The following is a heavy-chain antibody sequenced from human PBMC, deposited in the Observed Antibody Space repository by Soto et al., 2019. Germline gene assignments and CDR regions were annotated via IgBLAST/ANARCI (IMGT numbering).Heavy chain of an antibody. D-gene: IGHD3-22*01. Sequence: AVVKKPGSSVKVSCKASGGTPSNSAISWVRQAPGQGLEWMGGIIPVFGLAKYAQNFQGRVTITADESTNTAYMELSSLRPEDTAVYYCAGGRIVVVGSRAYYGMDVWGQGTTVTVSS. V-gene: IGHV1-69*01. CDR3: AGGRIVVVGSRAYYGMDV. CDR2: IIPVFGLA. CDR1: GGTPSNSA. J-gene: IGHJ6*02.